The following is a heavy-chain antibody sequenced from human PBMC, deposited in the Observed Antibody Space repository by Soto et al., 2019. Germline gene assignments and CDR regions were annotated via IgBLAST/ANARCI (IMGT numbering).Heavy chain of an antibody. D-gene: IGHD4-17*01. CDR1: GFTFDDYA. J-gene: IGHJ4*02. CDR3: AKGASTTVFAFNDY. V-gene: IGHV3-9*01. Sequence: EVQLVESGGGLVQPGRSLRLSCAASGFTFDDYAMHWVRQGPGKGLEWVSSINWNSGNLGYADSVKGRFTISRDNAKNSLYLPMDSLRGEDTDLYYCAKGASTTVFAFNDYWGQGTLVTVSS. CDR2: INWNSGNL.